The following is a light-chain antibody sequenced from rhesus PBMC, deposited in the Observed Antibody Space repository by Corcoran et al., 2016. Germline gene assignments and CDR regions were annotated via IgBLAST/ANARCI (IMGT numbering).Light chain of an antibody. Sequence: DIVMTQTPLSLPVTPGEPASISCRSSQSLLDSEDGNTYLDWYLQKPGQSPQPFIYEVSNRACGVPDRVSGSGADTDFTLKISRVEAEDVGVYYCMQYTHIPLTFGGGTKVELK. J-gene: IGKJ4*01. CDR3: MQYTHIPLT. CDR1: QSLLDSEDGNTY. V-gene: IGKV2-86*01. CDR2: EVS.